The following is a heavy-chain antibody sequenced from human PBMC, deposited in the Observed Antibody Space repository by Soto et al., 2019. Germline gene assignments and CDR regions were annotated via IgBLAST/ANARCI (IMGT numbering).Heavy chain of an antibody. CDR1: GFTFSNDW. J-gene: IGHJ4*02. Sequence: PGGSLRLSCAASGFTFSNDWMSWVRQAPGKGLEWVGRIKSKTDGGTTDYAAPVKGRFTISRDDSKNTLYLQMNSLKTEDTAVYYCTTVRRDRYSPHYYYGSGRLSYYFDYWGQGTLVTVSS. CDR2: IKSKTDGGTT. CDR3: TTVRRDRYSPHYYYGSGRLSYYFDY. D-gene: IGHD3-10*01. V-gene: IGHV3-15*01.